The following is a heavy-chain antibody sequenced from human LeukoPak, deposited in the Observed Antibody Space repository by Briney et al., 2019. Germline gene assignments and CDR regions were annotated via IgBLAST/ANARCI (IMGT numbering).Heavy chain of an antibody. CDR3: ARVDTAMVTFDY. Sequence: SETQSLTCTVSGGSISSYYGSWMRQPAGEGLEWIGRIYTSGNTNYNPSLKSRVTMSVDTSKNQFSLKLSSVTAADTAVYYCARVDTAMVTFDYWGQGTLVTVSS. D-gene: IGHD5-18*01. J-gene: IGHJ4*02. V-gene: IGHV4-4*07. CDR2: IYTSGNT. CDR1: GGSISSYY.